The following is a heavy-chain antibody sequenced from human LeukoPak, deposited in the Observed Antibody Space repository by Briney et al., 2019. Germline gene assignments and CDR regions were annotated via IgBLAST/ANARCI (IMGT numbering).Heavy chain of an antibody. CDR1: GFTSSSYS. D-gene: IGHD3-3*01. V-gene: IGHV3-21*01. J-gene: IGHJ6*03. Sequence: GGSLRLSCAASGFTSSSYSMNWVRQAPGKGLEWVSSISSSSSYIYYADSVKGRFTISRDNAKNSLYLQMNSLRAEDTAVYYCARDQDFWGGILQVHYYYMDVWGKGTTVTVSS. CDR2: ISSSSSYI. CDR3: ARDQDFWGGILQVHYYYMDV.